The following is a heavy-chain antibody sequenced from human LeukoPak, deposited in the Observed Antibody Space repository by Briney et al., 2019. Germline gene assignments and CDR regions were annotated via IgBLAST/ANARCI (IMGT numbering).Heavy chain of an antibody. D-gene: IGHD3-9*01. CDR1: GGSISSYY. Sequence: PSETLSLTCTVSGGSISSYYWSWIRQPPGKGLEWIGYIYYSGSTNYNPSLKSRVTISVDTSKNQFSLKLSSVTAADTAVYYCARVKTFYDFLTGYYADGYFDYWGQGTLVTVSS. J-gene: IGHJ4*02. CDR2: IYYSGST. V-gene: IGHV4-59*01. CDR3: ARVKTFYDFLTGYYADGYFDY.